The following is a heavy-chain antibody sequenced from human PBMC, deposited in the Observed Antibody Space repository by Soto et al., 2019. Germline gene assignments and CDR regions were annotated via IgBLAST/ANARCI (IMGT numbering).Heavy chain of an antibody. D-gene: IGHD2-15*01. CDR3: AREDSGGVFDL. J-gene: IGHJ4*02. CDR2: IYHTGST. Sequence: SETLSLTCAVSGGSITGGGYSWSWIRQPPGKGLDLIGYIYHTGSTYYNPSLKSRVTISMDTSKNQVSLRLNSATAADTAVYYCAREDSGGVFDLWGQGTLVT. CDR1: GGSITGGGYS. V-gene: IGHV4-30-2*01.